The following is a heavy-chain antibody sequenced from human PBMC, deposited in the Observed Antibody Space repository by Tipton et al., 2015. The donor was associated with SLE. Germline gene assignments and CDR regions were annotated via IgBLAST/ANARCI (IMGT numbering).Heavy chain of an antibody. D-gene: IGHD6-13*01. CDR1: GVSISSYY. V-gene: IGHV4-59*12. J-gene: IGHJ4*02. Sequence: LRLSCTVSGVSISSYYWSWIRQPPGKGLEWIGYIYYSGSTHYNPSLKRRVTMSTDTSKNQFSLKLRTVTAADTAVYYCARYDGQPLADNCGQGTLVTVSS. CDR2: IYYSGST. CDR3: ARYDGQPLADN.